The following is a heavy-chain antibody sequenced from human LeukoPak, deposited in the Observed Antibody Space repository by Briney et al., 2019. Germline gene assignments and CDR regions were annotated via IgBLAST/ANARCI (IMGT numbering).Heavy chain of an antibody. V-gene: IGHV1-69*05. D-gene: IGHD2-2*01. CDR3: ARVVVPAPMGYFDY. CDR2: IIPIFGTA. Sequence: ASVKVSCKASGGTFSSYAISWVRQAPGQGLEWMGGIIPIFGTANYAQKFQGRVTITTDESTSTAYMELSSLRSDDTAVYYCARVVVPAPMGYFDYWGQGTLVTVSS. J-gene: IGHJ4*02. CDR1: GGTFSSYA.